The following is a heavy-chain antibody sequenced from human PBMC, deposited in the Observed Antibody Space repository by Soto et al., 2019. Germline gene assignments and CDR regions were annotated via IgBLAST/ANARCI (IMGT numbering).Heavy chain of an antibody. CDR1: GGSISSYTYY. D-gene: IGHD3-22*01. J-gene: IGHJ4*02. V-gene: IGHV4-39*07. Sequence: SETLSLTCTVSGGSISSYTYYWGWIRQPPGKGLEWIGSIYYTGSTYYNPSLKSRVAISADTSKNQLSLKLTSVTAADTATYYCTRSPSRITMSVVDFRFDSWGQGALVTVSS. CDR2: IYYTGST. CDR3: TRSPSRITMSVVDFRFDS.